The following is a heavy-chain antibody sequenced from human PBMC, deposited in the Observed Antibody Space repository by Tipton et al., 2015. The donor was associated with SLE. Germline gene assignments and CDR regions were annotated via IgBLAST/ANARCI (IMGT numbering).Heavy chain of an antibody. D-gene: IGHD3-22*01. V-gene: IGHV4-59*11. J-gene: IGHJ3*02. CDR3: ARGNYFSYYYDTSGYHEAFDI. Sequence: LRLSCTVSGGSIRGHYWNWIRQPPGKGLEWIGYMYYSGSPNYNPSLKSRVTISVDMSKNQFSLKLNSVTAADTAVYYCARGNYFSYYYDTSGYHEAFDIGGPGTMVTVSS. CDR1: GGSIRGHY. CDR2: MYYSGSP.